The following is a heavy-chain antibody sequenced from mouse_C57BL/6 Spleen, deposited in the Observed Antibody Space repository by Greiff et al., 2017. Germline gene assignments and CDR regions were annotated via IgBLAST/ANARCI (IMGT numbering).Heavy chain of an antibody. J-gene: IGHJ4*01. Sequence: QVQLQQPGAELVKPGASVTVSCKASGYTFTSYWMHWVKQRPGQGLEWIGRINPSDSDTNYNQKFKGKATWTVDKSSSTAYMQLSSLKSEDSAVYYCAGREDAMDYWGQGTSVTVSS. CDR1: GYTFTSYW. V-gene: IGHV1-74*01. CDR3: AGREDAMDY. CDR2: INPSDSDT.